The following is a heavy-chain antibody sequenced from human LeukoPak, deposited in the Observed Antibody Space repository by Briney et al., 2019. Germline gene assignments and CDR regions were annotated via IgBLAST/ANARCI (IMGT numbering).Heavy chain of an antibody. Sequence: GGSLRLSCAASGFTFDDYGMSWVRQAPGKGLEWASGINWNGGSTGYADSVKGRFTISRDNAKNSLYLQMNSLRAEDTALYYCAMLRGIAAAGRGGWGQGTLVTVSS. V-gene: IGHV3-20*04. CDR1: GFTFDDYG. CDR3: AMLRGIAAAGRGG. D-gene: IGHD6-13*01. J-gene: IGHJ4*02. CDR2: INWNGGST.